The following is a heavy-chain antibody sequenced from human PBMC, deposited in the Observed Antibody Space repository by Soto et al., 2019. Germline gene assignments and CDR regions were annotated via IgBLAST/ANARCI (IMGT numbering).Heavy chain of an antibody. V-gene: IGHV1-69*12. CDR2: IIPIFGTA. J-gene: IGHJ3*02. CDR1: GGTFSSYA. CDR3: ARAVALVTTVISADAFDI. Sequence: QVQLVQSGAEVKKPGSSVKVSCKASGGTFSSYAISWVRQAPGQGLEWMGGIIPIFGTANYAQKFQGRVTITADESTSTAYMELSSLRSEDTAVYYCARAVALVTTVISADAFDIWGQGTMVTVSS. D-gene: IGHD4-17*01.